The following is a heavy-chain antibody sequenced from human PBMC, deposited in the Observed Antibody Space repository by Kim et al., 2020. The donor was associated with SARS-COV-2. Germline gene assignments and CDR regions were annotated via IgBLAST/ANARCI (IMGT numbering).Heavy chain of an antibody. CDR1: GFTFSSYA. CDR2: ISSNGGST. J-gene: IGHJ4*02. CDR3: VKVPTIVGVDY. D-gene: IGHD2-15*01. Sequence: GGSLRLSCSASGFTFSSYAMHWVRQAPGKGLEYVSAISSNGGSTYYADSVKGRFTISRDNSKNTLYLQMSSLRAEDTAVYYCVKVPTIVGVDYWGQGTLVTVSS. V-gene: IGHV3-64D*09.